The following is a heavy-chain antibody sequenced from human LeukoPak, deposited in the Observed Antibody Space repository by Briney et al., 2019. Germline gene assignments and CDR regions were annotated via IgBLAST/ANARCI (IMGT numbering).Heavy chain of an antibody. J-gene: IGHJ4*02. D-gene: IGHD3-22*01. CDR1: GFTFSSYA. V-gene: IGHV3-23*01. CDR2: ISGSGGST. CDR3: AKDRLGGYDSSGYYYGILVY. Sequence: GGSLRLSCAASGFTFSSYAMSWVRQAPGKGLEWVSAISGSGGSTYYADSVKGRFTISRDNSKNTLYPQMNSLRAEDTAVYYCAKDRLGGYDSSGYYYGILVYWGQGTLVTVSS.